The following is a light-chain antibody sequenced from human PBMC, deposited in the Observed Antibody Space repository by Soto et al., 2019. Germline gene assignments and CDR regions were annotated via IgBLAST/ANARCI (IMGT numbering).Light chain of an antibody. CDR3: QQSYSTPLT. CDR2: AAC. CDR1: QSISSY. J-gene: IGKJ4*01. V-gene: IGKV1-39*01. Sequence: DIEMTQSPSSVSASVGDRVTITCRASQSISSYVNWYQQKPGKAPKLLIYAACSLQSGVPSRFSGSGSGTDFTLTISSLQPEDFATYYCQQSYSTPLTFGGGTKVDNK.